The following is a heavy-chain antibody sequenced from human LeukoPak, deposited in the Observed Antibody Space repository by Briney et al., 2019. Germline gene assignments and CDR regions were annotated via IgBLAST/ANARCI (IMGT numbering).Heavy chain of an antibody. CDR3: ATSRGDIAVVVAAALDY. J-gene: IGHJ4*02. D-gene: IGHD2-15*01. CDR1: GFTFSSYS. Sequence: PGGSLRLSCAASGFTFSSYSMNWVRQAPGKGLEWVSSISSSSSYIYYADSVKGRFTISRDNAKNSLYLQMNSLRAEDTAVYYCATSRGDIAVVVAAALDYWGQGPLVTVSS. CDR2: ISSSSSYI. V-gene: IGHV3-21*01.